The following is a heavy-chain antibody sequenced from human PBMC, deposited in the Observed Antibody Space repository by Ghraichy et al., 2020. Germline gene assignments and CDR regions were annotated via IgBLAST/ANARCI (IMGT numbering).Heavy chain of an antibody. V-gene: IGHV4-59*08. D-gene: IGHD3-22*01. CDR3: ARGYDSSGYYYHFDY. J-gene: IGHJ4*02. CDR1: GGSISSYY. CDR2: IYYSGST. Sequence: SETLSLTCTVSGGSISSYYWSWIRQPPGKGLEWIGYIYYSGSTNYNPSLKSRVTISVDTSKNQFSLKLSSVTAADTAVYYCARGYDSSGYYYHFDYWGQGTLVTVSS.